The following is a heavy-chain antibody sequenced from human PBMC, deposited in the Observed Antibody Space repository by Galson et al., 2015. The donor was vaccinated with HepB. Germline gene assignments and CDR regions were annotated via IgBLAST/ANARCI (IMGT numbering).Heavy chain of an antibody. CDR1: GFTFGDYA. J-gene: IGHJ6*02. CDR2: IRSKAYGGTT. CDR3: TRDPATDYYYYGMDV. V-gene: IGHV3-49*04. Sequence: SLRLSCAASGFTFGDYAMSWVRQAPGKGLEWVGFIRSKAYGGTTEYAASVKGRFTISRDDSKSIAYLQMNSLKTEDTAVYYCTRDPATDYYYYGMDVWGQGTTVTVSS.